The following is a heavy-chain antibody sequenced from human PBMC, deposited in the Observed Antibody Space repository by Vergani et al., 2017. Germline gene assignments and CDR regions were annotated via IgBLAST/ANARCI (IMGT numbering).Heavy chain of an antibody. CDR1: GGSICSGGYY. J-gene: IGHJ5*02. D-gene: IGHD6-13*01. CDR2: INHSGST. Sequence: QVQLQESGPGLVKPSQTLSLTCTVSGGSICSGGYYWSWIRQPPGKGLEWIGEINHSGSTNYNPSLKSRVTIAVDTSKNQFSLKLSSVTAADTAVYYCARLKAAAGTGSWFDPWGQGTLVTVSS. V-gene: IGHV4-31*03. CDR3: ARLKAAAGTGSWFDP.